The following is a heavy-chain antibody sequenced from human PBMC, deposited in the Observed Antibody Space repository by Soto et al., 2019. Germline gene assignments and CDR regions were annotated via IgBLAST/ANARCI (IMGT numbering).Heavy chain of an antibody. CDR1: GGSISSYY. V-gene: IGHV4-59*01. CDR2: IYYSGST. Sequence: SETLSLTCTVSGGSISSYYWSWIRQPPGKGLEWIGYIYYSGSTNYNPSLKSRVTISVDTSKNQFSLKLSSVTAADTAVYYCARGYGYYDTPAMDVWGQGTTVTVSS. CDR3: ARGYGYYDTPAMDV. J-gene: IGHJ6*02. D-gene: IGHD3-9*01.